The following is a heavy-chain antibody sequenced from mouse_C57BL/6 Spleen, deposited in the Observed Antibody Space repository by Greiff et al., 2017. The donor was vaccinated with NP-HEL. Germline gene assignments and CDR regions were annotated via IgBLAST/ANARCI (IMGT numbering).Heavy chain of an antibody. CDR3: ARDSLTLFAY. D-gene: IGHD2-13*01. CDR2: ISYDGSN. J-gene: IGHJ3*01. V-gene: IGHV3-6*01. Sequence: EVQLQQSGPGLVKPSQSLSLTCSVTGYSITSGYYWNWIRQFPGNKLEWMGYISYDGSNNYNPSLKNRISITRDTSKNQFFLKLNSVTTEDTATYYCARDSLTLFAYWGQGTLVTVSA. CDR1: GYSITSGYY.